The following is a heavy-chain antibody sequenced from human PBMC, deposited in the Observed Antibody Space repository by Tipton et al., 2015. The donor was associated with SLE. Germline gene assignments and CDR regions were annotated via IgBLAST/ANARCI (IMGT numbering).Heavy chain of an antibody. V-gene: IGHV4-61*02. CDR3: ARDRHGDYYLDY. CDR2: IYSSGST. J-gene: IGHJ4*02. CDR1: GASISSYSYY. D-gene: IGHD4-17*01. Sequence: TLSLTCTVSGASISSYSYYWSWIRQPAGKGLEWIGRIYSSGSTTYNPSLKSRVTISVDTSKNQFSLKLSSVTAAGTAVYYCARDRHGDYYLDYWGQGTLVTVSS.